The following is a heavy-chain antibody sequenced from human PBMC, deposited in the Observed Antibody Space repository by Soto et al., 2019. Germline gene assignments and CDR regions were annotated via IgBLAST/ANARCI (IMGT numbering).Heavy chain of an antibody. J-gene: IGHJ4*02. D-gene: IGHD6-19*01. V-gene: IGHV3-66*01. CDR2: IYSGGGI. CDR3: ATAPGAGTF. Sequence: EVQLVESGGGLVQSGGSLRLSCAASGFTVSNNYMSWVRQAPGKGLEWVSRIYSGGGIHYADSVRGRFTISRDSSKNTLYLQMNSLRAEDTAVYYCATAPGAGTFGGQGTLVTVSS. CDR1: GFTVSNNY.